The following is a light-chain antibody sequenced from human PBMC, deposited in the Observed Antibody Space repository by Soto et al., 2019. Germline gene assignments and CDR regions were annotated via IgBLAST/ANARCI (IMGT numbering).Light chain of an antibody. Sequence: EIVMTQSPATLSVSPAERATLSCRASQTIDNTLAWYQRKPGQAPRLLIYDASTRATGTPARFSGSGSGTKFTLSISSLQSEDFAVYYCQQYNNWPITFGQGTRLEI. V-gene: IGKV3D-15*01. CDR2: DAS. CDR3: QQYNNWPIT. CDR1: QTIDNT. J-gene: IGKJ5*01.